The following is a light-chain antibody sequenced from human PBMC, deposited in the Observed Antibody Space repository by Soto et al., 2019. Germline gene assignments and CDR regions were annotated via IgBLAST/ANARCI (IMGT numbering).Light chain of an antibody. CDR2: RAS. V-gene: IGKV3-20*01. CDR1: QSISISY. Sequence: ETVLTQSPGTLSLSPGERATLFCRDSQSISISYLAWYQQKPGQAPRLLIYRASSRATGIPDRFSGSGSGTEFTLTISRLVSEDFAVYYCQQPVSSPPSWTFGQGTKVEIK. J-gene: IGKJ1*01. CDR3: QQPVSSPPSWT.